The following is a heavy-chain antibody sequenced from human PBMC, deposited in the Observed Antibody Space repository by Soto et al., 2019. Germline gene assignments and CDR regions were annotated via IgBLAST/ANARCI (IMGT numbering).Heavy chain of an antibody. V-gene: IGHV3-30*18. CDR3: AKTAGYDYVWGSSGLDP. D-gene: IGHD3-16*01. Sequence: GGSLRLSCAASGFTFSSYGMHWVRQAPGKGLEWVAVISYDGSDKYYADSVKGRFTISRDDSRNTVSLQMNSLRDEDTAVYYCAKTAGYDYVWGSSGLDPWGQGTLVTVS. J-gene: IGHJ5*02. CDR1: GFTFSSYG. CDR2: ISYDGSDK.